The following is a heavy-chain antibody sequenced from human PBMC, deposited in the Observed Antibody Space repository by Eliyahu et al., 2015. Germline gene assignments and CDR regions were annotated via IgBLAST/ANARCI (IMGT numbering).Heavy chain of an antibody. D-gene: IGHD3-3*01. J-gene: IGHJ2*01. CDR2: IYHSEST. Sequence: QVQLQESGPGLVKPSETLSLTCAVSGFSISSGYFWGWIRQPPGKGLEWIGSIYHSESTYYNPSLKSRVTISVDTSKNQFSLKLTSVTAADTAVYYCARDRTDGGMRRYFDLWGRGTLITVSS. CDR3: ARDRTDGGMRRYFDL. CDR1: GFSISSGYF. V-gene: IGHV4-38-2*02.